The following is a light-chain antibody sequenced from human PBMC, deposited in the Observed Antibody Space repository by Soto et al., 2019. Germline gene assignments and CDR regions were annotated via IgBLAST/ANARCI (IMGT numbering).Light chain of an antibody. J-gene: IGKJ5*01. CDR3: QQYGTSIT. CDR1: QRISGSS. Sequence: EIVLTQSPGTLSLSPGERATLSCGASQRISGSSLAWYQQKPGQAPRLLIYGASSRATDIPDRFSGSGSGADFTLTISRLEPEDFAVYYCQQYGTSITFGQGTRLE. CDR2: GAS. V-gene: IGKV3-20*01.